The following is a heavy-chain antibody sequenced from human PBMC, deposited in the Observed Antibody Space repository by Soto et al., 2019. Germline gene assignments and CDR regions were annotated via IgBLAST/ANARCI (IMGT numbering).Heavy chain of an antibody. CDR1: GYSISSGYH. Sequence: PSETLSLTCVVSGYSISSGYHWGWIRQPPGKGLEYIGSIYHSGDSDYNPAPKSRVTTSVDTSKNQFSLKLNSVTAADTAVYYCARHLYIEAFDIWGQGTLVTVSS. CDR3: ARHLYIEAFDI. V-gene: IGHV4-38-2*01. D-gene: IGHD1-20*01. J-gene: IGHJ3*02. CDR2: IYHSGDS.